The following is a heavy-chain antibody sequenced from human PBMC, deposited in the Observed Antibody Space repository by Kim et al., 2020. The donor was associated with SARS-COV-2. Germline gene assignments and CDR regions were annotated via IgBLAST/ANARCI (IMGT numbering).Heavy chain of an antibody. CDR2: T. Sequence: TRYSPSFQGQVTLSVDKSITTAYVQWSSLRASDTAIYYCARQGLSITLDYWGQGTLVTVSS. V-gene: IGHV5-51*01. D-gene: IGHD2-2*01. CDR3: ARQGLSITLDY. J-gene: IGHJ4*02.